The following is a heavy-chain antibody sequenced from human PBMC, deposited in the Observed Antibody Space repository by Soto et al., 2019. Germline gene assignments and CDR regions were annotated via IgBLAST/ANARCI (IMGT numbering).Heavy chain of an antibody. Sequence: SRPTLVNPRQTLTLSCTLSGFSLSTKEVGVGWIRQPPGKALEWLALIYWDDDKRYRPSLKSRLTIVKNTSKNLVILIMKNMEPEGTASYFCAHRECICGSGSYYAHWGQGILVTVSS. V-gene: IGHV2-5*02. J-gene: IGHJ4*02. D-gene: IGHD3-10*01. CDR1: GFSLSTKEVG. CDR2: IYWDDDK. CDR3: AHRECICGSGSYYAH.